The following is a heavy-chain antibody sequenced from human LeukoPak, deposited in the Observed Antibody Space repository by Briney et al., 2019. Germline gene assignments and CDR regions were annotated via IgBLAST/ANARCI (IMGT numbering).Heavy chain of an antibody. CDR1: GSAFSSYW. D-gene: IGHD6-25*01. V-gene: IGHV3-7*01. CDR3: ARSGSAAGTLRGRNDY. CDR2: IKQDGSEK. J-gene: IGHJ4*02. Sequence: PGGSLRLSCAASGSAFSSYWMTWVRQAPGKGLEWVANIKQDGSEKYYVDSVTGRFTISRDNAKNSLYLQMNSLRADDSAVYYCARSGSAAGTLRGRNDYWGQGTLVTVSP.